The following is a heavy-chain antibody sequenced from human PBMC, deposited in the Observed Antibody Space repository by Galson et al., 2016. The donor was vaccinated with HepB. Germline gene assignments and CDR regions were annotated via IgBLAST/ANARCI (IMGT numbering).Heavy chain of an antibody. Sequence: CAISGDSVSNSNAGWNWIRQSPSRGLEWLGRTCYRSKWSYDYADSVRSRIAIHPDTTKNQVSLQLSSVTVEDTAIYYCTRVRELGRGFHSWGQGTLVIGSS. J-gene: IGHJ4*02. CDR2: TCYRSKWSY. CDR3: TRVRELGRGFHS. CDR1: GDSVSNSNAG. V-gene: IGHV6-1*01. D-gene: IGHD7-27*01.